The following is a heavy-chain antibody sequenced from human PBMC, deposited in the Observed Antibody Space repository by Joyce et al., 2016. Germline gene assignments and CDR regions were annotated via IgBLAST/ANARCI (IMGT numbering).Heavy chain of an antibody. CDR3: ARVRGDDYTGLSLDY. CDR1: QYSFTSYW. V-gene: IGHV5-51*01. D-gene: IGHD4/OR15-4a*01. CDR2: IYPSDSDA. Sequence: DVQLVQSGPAVKKPGESLKISCRGSQYSFTSYWIVGVRQVPVKGLEWMGMIYPSDSDARYAPSFGGQHTMSVDKSSSTAFLQWNYVTASDNAVYYCARVRGDDYTGLSLDYWGQGTLVTVSS. J-gene: IGHJ4*02.